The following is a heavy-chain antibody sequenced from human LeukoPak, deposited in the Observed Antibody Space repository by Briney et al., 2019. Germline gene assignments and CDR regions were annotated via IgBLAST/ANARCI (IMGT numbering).Heavy chain of an antibody. V-gene: IGHV4-34*01. CDR3: ARGKQPGYSSSWYNWFDP. CDR2: INHSGST. D-gene: IGHD6-13*01. CDR1: GGSFSGYY. Sequence: SETLSLTCAVYGGSFSGYYWSWIRQPPRKGLEWIGEINHSGSTNYNPSLKSRVTISVDTSKNQFSLKLSSVTAADTAVYYCARGKQPGYSSSWYNWFDPWGQGTLVTVSS. J-gene: IGHJ5*02.